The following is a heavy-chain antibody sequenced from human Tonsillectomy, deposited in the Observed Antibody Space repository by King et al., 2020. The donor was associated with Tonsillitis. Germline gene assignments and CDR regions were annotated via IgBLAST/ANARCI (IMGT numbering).Heavy chain of an antibody. V-gene: IGHV1-69*01. CDR3: AREGTGMGGAFDI. Sequence: VQLVESGAEVKKPGSSVKVSCKASGGAFSSYRISWVRQAPGQGLEWMGGIIPILGATNYAQKVQGRVTITAEESTSTAYMELSSLRSEATAVYHCAREGTGMGGAFDIWGQGTMVTVSS. D-gene: IGHD1/OR15-1a*01. J-gene: IGHJ3*02. CDR1: GGAFSSYR. CDR2: IIPILGAT.